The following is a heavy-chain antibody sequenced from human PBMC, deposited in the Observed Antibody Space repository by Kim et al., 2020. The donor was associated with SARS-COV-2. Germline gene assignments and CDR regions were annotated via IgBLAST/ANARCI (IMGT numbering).Heavy chain of an antibody. CDR3: ASLGGYYDISGVGY. Sequence: NPSRKSRVTISVDTSKNQVSLKLSAVTAADTAVYYCASLGGYYDISGVGYWGQGTLVTVSS. V-gene: IGHV4-39*01. D-gene: IGHD3-22*01. J-gene: IGHJ4*02.